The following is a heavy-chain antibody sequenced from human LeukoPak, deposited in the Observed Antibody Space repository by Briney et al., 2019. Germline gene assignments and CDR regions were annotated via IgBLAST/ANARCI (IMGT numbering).Heavy chain of an antibody. CDR3: AKDRDPYSSGWSYSPTDY. V-gene: IGHV3-11*04. J-gene: IGHJ4*02. CDR2: ISSSGSTI. D-gene: IGHD6-19*01. Sequence: KPGGSLRLSCAASGFTFSDYYMSWIRQAPGKGLEWVSYISSSGSTIYYADSVKGRFTISRDNAKNSLYLQMNSLRAEDTAVYYCAKDRDPYSSGWSYSPTDYWGQGTLVTVSS. CDR1: GFTFSDYY.